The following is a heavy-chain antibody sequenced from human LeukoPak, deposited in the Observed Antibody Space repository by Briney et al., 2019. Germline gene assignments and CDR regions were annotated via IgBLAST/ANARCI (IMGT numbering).Heavy chain of an antibody. CDR3: ARVSWYGSGNSINFDC. CDR1: GFTLNDYY. Sequence: GGSLGLSCAASGFTLNDYYMSWIRQAPGKGLEWISYISYSATIIEYADSVKGRFTISRDNAKNSLYLEMNSLRAEDTAVYYCARVSWYGSGNSINFDCWGQGALVSVSS. V-gene: IGHV3-11*01. CDR2: ISYSATII. J-gene: IGHJ4*02. D-gene: IGHD3-10*01.